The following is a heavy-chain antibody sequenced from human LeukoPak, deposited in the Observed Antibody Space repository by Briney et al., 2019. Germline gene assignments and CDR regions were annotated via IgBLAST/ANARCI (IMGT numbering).Heavy chain of an antibody. Sequence: KTSETLSLTCTVSGGSISSYYWSWIRQPPGKGLEWIGYIYYSGSTNYNPSLKSRVTMSVDTSKNQFSLKLSSVTAADTAVYYCARVPLERGYYYYYYMDVWGKGTTVTVSS. V-gene: IGHV4-59*12. CDR3: ARVPLERGYYYYYYMDV. CDR1: GGSISSYY. D-gene: IGHD1-1*01. J-gene: IGHJ6*03. CDR2: IYYSGST.